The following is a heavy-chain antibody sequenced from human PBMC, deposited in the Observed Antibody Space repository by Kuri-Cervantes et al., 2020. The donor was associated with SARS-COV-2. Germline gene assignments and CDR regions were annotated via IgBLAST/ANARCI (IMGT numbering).Heavy chain of an antibody. D-gene: IGHD3-3*01. CDR3: ARGDFWSGYYIDY. CDR2: ISSSGSTI. V-gene: IGHV3-11*04. Sequence: LSLTCTVSGGSISSYYWSWIRQPAGKGLEWVSYISSSGSTIYYADSVKGRFTISRDNAKNSLYLQMNSLRAEDTAVYYCARGDFWSGYYIDYWGQGTLVTVSS. CDR1: GGSISSYY. J-gene: IGHJ4*02.